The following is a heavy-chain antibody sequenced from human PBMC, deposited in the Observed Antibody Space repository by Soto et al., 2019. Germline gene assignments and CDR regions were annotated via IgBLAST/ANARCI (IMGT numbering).Heavy chain of an antibody. V-gene: IGHV4-59*06. J-gene: IGHJ6*02. CDR1: GGSISSYY. Sequence: SETLSLTCTVSGGSISSYYWSWIRQPPGKGLEWIGYIYYSGSTYYNPSLKSRVTISVDTSKNQFSLKLSSVTAADTAVYYCARANSGYYYYGMDVWGQGTTVTVSS. D-gene: IGHD7-27*01. CDR2: IYYSGST. CDR3: ARANSGYYYYGMDV.